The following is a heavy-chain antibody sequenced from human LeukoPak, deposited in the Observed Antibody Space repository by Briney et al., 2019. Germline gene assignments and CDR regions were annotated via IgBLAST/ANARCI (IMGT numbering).Heavy chain of an antibody. Sequence: PGGSLRLSCAASGFTFSSYAMSWVRQAPGKGLEWVSSISGSGTNTDYADSVKGRFTISRDNSKNTLYLQMNSLRAEDTAVYYCAKDLPGPIVVVAASNYWGQGTLVTVSS. CDR2: ISGSGTNT. CDR3: AKDLPGPIVVVAASNY. J-gene: IGHJ4*02. CDR1: GFTFSSYA. D-gene: IGHD2-15*01. V-gene: IGHV3-23*01.